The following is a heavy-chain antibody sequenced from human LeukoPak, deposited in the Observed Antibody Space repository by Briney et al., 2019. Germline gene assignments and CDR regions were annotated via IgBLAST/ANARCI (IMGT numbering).Heavy chain of an antibody. CDR3: ARIVVVAVQYYYGMDV. CDR2: IIPIFGTA. CDR1: GGTFSSYA. D-gene: IGHD2-15*01. J-gene: IGHJ6*02. V-gene: IGHV1-69*13. Sequence: ASVKVSCKASGGTFSSYAISWVRQAPGQGLEWMGGIIPIFGTANHAQKFQGRVTITADESTSTAYMELSSLRSEDTAVYYCARIVVVAVQYYYGMDVWGQGTTVTVSS.